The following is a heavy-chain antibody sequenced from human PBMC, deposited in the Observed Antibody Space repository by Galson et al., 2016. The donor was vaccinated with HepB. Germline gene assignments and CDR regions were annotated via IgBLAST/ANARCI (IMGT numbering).Heavy chain of an antibody. D-gene: IGHD4-11*01. CDR2: INRSGST. Sequence: SETLSLTCAVYGESLSGYYWNWIRQPPGEGLEWIGEINRSGSTNYTPSLKSRVTISVDTSKNQFSLKLTSVTAAETAVYYCARGRPPYSNYPFDYWGQGILVTVSS. J-gene: IGHJ4*02. V-gene: IGHV4-34*01. CDR3: ARGRPPYSNYPFDY. CDR1: GESLSGYY.